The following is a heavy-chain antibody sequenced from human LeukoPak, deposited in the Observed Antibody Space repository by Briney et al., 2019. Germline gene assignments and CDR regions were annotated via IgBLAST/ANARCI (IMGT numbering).Heavy chain of an antibody. CDR3: AKAWIVVGNRWY. D-gene: IGHD3-22*01. V-gene: IGHV3-23*01. Sequence: GGSLRLSCAASGFTVSSNYMSWVRQAPGKGLEWVSAISGSGGSTYYADSVRGRFTISRDNSKNTLYLQMNSLRAEDTAVYYCAKAWIVVGNRWYWGQGTLVTGSS. CDR1: GFTVSSNY. CDR2: ISGSGGST. J-gene: IGHJ4*02.